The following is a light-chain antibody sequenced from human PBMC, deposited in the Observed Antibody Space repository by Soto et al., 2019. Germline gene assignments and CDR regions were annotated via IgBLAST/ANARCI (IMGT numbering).Light chain of an antibody. CDR1: QYINTR. CDR2: QTS. J-gene: IGKJ1*01. Sequence: EIVLTQAPATLRPFAGDRVTRYCRASQYINTRLAWYQHRPGQAPRLLIYQTSIRAAGIPARFSASGSGTDFTLTISDVQPEDFALYYCHQRQSWPRTCGQGTKVDIK. V-gene: IGKV3-11*01. CDR3: HQRQSWPRT.